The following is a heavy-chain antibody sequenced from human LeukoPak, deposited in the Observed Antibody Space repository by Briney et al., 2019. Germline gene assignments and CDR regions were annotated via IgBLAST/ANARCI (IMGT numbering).Heavy chain of an antibody. D-gene: IGHD6-13*01. CDR1: VFTFTNYV. CDR3: ARPRGAAAGTFGFDP. CDR2: ISYDGSNK. J-gene: IGHJ5*02. Sequence: GRALRLSRVASVFTFTNYVMHWVRQARAKGLQWVALISYDGSNKYYADSVKGRFTISRDNSKNTLYLQMNSLRAEDTAVYYCARPRGAAAGTFGFDPLGQGALVTVSS. V-gene: IGHV3-30*03.